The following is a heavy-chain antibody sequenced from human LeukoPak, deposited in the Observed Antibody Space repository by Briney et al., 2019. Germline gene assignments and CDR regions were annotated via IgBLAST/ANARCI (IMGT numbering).Heavy chain of an antibody. CDR1: GGSFSGYY. CDR2: IYHSGST. Sequence: SETLSLTCAVYGGSFSGYYWGWIRQPPGKGLEWIGSIYHSGSTYYNPSLKSRVTISVDTSKNQFSLKLSSVTAADTAVYYCASFSTMVVAASNWFDPWGQGTLVTVSS. CDR3: ASFSTMVVAASNWFDP. V-gene: IGHV4-38-2*01. J-gene: IGHJ5*02. D-gene: IGHD2-15*01.